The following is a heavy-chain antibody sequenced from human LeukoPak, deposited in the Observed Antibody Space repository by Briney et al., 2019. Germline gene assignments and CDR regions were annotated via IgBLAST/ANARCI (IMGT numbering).Heavy chain of an antibody. J-gene: IGHJ4*02. CDR1: GFTFSSYW. D-gene: IGHD6-13*01. Sequence: PGGSLRLSCAASGFTFSSYWMSWVRQAPGKGLEWVANIKQDGSEKYYVDSVKGRFTISRDNAKNSLYLQMNSLRAEDTAVYYCARTYSSSWYRKDYFDYWGQGTLVTVSS. CDR2: IKQDGSEK. CDR3: ARTYSSSWYRKDYFDY. V-gene: IGHV3-7*01.